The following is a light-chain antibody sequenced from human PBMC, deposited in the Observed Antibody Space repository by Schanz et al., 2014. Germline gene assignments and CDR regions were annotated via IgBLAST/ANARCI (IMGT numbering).Light chain of an antibody. CDR3: QQYDDSRRT. Sequence: EIVMTQSPATLSVSPGERATLSCRASQSVSSNLTWYQQKPGQAPRLLIYGASSRATGIPDRFSGSGSGSDFTLTISRLEAEDFAVYYCQQYDDSRRTFGQGTRVHIK. V-gene: IGKV3D-15*02. CDR1: QSVSSN. J-gene: IGKJ1*01. CDR2: GAS.